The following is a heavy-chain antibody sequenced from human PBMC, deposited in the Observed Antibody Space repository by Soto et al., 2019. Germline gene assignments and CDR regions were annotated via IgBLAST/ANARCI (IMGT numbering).Heavy chain of an antibody. Sequence: EVQLVESGGGLVKPGGSLRLSCAASGFTFSNYNMNWVRQAPGKGLEWVSSISSSSSYIYYADSVKGRFTISRDNSKHPLYLQMNSLRAEATAVYYCARGSAEAGTAAIDHWVQGSLVTVSS. CDR2: ISSSSSYI. CDR3: ARGSAEAGTAAIDH. J-gene: IGHJ4*02. CDR1: GFTFSNYN. D-gene: IGHD1-1*01. V-gene: IGHV3-21*01.